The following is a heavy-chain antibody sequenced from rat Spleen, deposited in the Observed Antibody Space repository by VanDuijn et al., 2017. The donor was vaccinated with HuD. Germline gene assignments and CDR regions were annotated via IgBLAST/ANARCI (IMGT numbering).Heavy chain of an antibody. CDR1: GFIFSDYY. D-gene: IGHD1-1*01. CDR2: ISYDGSRP. V-gene: IGHV5-7*01. Sequence: EVQLVESGGGLVQPGRSLELSCTASGFIFSDYYMAWVRQAPTKGLEWLATISYDGSRPYYRDSVKGRFTISRDNAKSTLYLQMDSLRSEDTATYYCARHEDYSGLDYWGQGVMVTVSS. CDR3: ARHEDYSGLDY. J-gene: IGHJ2*01.